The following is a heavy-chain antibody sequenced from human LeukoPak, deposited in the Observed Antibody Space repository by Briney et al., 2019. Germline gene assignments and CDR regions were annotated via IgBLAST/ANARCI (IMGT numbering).Heavy chain of an antibody. CDR1: GYTFTGYY. CDR3: ARDQNYFDWLPHY. D-gene: IGHD3-9*01. J-gene: IGHJ4*02. Sequence: ASVKVSRKASGYTFTGYYMHWVRQAPGQGLEWMGWINPNSGGTNYAQKFQGRVTMTRGTSISTAYMELSRLRSDDTAVYYCARDQNYFDWLPHYWGQGTLVTVSS. V-gene: IGHV1-2*02. CDR2: INPNSGGT.